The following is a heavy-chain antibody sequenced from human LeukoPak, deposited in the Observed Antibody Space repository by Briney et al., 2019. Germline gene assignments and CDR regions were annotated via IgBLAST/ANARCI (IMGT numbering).Heavy chain of an antibody. CDR1: GYTFTNYA. D-gene: IGHD3-10*01. J-gene: IGHJ3*02. CDR3: ARGGSRSRRGDDAFDI. V-gene: IGHV1-18*01. CDR2: ISAYNGNT. Sequence: ASVKVSCKASGYTFTNYAMNWVRQAPGQGLEWMGWISAYNGNTELAQKFQGRVTLATDASTSTAYVELRSLTSDNTAVYFCARGGSRSRRGDDAFDIWGQGTMVTVSS.